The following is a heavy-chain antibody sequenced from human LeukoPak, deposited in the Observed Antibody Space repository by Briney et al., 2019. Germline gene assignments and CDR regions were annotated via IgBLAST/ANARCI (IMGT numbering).Heavy chain of an antibody. D-gene: IGHD3-10*01. Sequence: KSSETLSLTCTVSGASISSSSYYWGWIRQPPGEGLEYIVGIYYSGITYYSPSLKSRVTISLDTSKNQFSLKLSSVTAADTAVYYCARGRGFYYGSGSYYTYYFDYWGQGTLVTVSS. CDR1: GASISSSSYY. V-gene: IGHV4-39*07. J-gene: IGHJ4*02. CDR2: IYYSGIT. CDR3: ARGRGFYYGSGSYYTYYFDY.